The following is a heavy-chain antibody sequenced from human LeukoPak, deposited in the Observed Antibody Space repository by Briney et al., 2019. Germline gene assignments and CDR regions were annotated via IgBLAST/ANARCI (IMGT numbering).Heavy chain of an antibody. CDR3: ARDLVTYDFWSGYFLYCMDV. V-gene: IGHV7-4-1*02. Sequence: ASVKVSCKASGYTFTSYAMNWVRQAPGQGLEWMGWINTNTGNPTYAQGLTGRFVFSLDTSVSTAYLQISSLKAEDTAVYYCARDLVTYDFWSGYFLYCMDVWGKGTTVTVSS. CDR1: GYTFTSYA. CDR2: INTNTGNP. D-gene: IGHD3-3*01. J-gene: IGHJ6*03.